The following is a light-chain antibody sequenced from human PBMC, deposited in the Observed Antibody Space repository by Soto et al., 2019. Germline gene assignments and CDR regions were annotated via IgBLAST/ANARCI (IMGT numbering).Light chain of an antibody. CDR1: QSVSSSY. CDR3: QQYDSSPIT. CDR2: GAS. Sequence: EIVLTQSPGTLSLSPGERATLSCRASQSVSSSYLAWCQQKPGQAPRLLIYGASSRATGIPDRFSGSGSGTDFTLTISRLEPEDFAVYYCQQYDSSPITFGQGTRLVIK. J-gene: IGKJ5*01. V-gene: IGKV3-20*01.